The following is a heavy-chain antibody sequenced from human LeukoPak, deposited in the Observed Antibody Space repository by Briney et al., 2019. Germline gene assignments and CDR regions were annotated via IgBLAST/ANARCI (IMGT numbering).Heavy chain of an antibody. D-gene: IGHD6-13*01. J-gene: IGHJ3*02. CDR3: ARVAIYSSSWYVGIAFDI. Sequence: PGRSLRLSCAASGFTFSRSAMHWVRQAPGKGLEWVAVISYDGSKKYYADSVQGRFTISRDNSKNTLYLQMNSLRAEDTAVYYCARVAIYSSSWYVGIAFDIWGQGTMVTVSS. CDR2: ISYDGSKK. V-gene: IGHV3-30-3*01. CDR1: GFTFSRSA.